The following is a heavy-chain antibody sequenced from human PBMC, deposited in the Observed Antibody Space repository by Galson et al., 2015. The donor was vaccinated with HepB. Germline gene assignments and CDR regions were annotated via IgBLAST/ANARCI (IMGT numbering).Heavy chain of an antibody. Sequence: SLRLSCAASGFTFSSYSMNWVRQAPGKGLEWVSSISSSSSYIYYADSVKGRFTISRDNAKNSLYLQMNSLRAEDTAVYYCARGGRYCSSTSCHWFDPWGQGTLVTVSS. V-gene: IGHV3-21*01. CDR3: ARGGRYCSSTSCHWFDP. CDR1: GFTFSSYS. D-gene: IGHD2-2*01. J-gene: IGHJ5*02. CDR2: ISSSSSYI.